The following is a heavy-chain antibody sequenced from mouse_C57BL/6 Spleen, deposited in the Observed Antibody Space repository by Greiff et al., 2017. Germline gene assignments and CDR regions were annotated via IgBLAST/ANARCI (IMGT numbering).Heavy chain of an antibody. CDR2: IDPETGGT. J-gene: IGHJ3*01. V-gene: IGHV1-15*01. Sequence: VQLVESGAELVRPGASVTLSCKASGYTFTDYEMHWVKQTPVHGLEWIGAIDPETGGTAYNQKFKGKAILTADKSSSTAYMELRSLTSEDSAVYYCTMLWEGGFAYWGQGTLVTVSA. CDR3: TMLWEGGFAY. CDR1: GYTFTDYE. D-gene: IGHD4-1*01.